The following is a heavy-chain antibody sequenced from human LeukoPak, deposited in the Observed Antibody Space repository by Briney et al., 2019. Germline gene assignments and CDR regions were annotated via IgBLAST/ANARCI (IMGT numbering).Heavy chain of an antibody. CDR3: AKDHSSWFFDY. J-gene: IGHJ4*02. V-gene: IGHV3-23*01. D-gene: IGHD3-22*01. CDR1: GFIFSDYS. CDR2: ISGSGGST. Sequence: GGSLRLSCAASGFIFSDYSMNWVRQAPGKGLEWVSAISGSGGSTYYADSVKGRFTISRDNSKNTLYLQMNSLRAEDTAVYYCAKDHSSWFFDYWGQGTLVTVSS.